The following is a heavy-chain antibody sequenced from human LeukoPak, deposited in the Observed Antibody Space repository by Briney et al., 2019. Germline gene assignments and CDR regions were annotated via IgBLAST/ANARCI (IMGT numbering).Heavy chain of an antibody. J-gene: IGHJ4*02. CDR3: ARGYSYVDY. V-gene: IGHV4-59*02. Sequence: SETLSLTCVVSGGSVSGYYWGWIRQPPGRGLEWIGYVYYSGSTNYNPSFKSRITISVDTSRNQFSLQLSSVTAADTAVYYRARGYSYVDYWGQGTLVTVSS. D-gene: IGHD5-18*01. CDR1: GGSVSGYY. CDR2: VYYSGST.